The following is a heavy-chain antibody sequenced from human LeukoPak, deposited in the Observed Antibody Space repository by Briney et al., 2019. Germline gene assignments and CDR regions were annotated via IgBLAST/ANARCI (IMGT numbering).Heavy chain of an antibody. D-gene: IGHD3-22*01. Sequence: GGSLRLSCTTSGFSFSDYGMHWVRQAPGKGLVWVSRINGDGSSTNYADSVKGRFTISRDNAKNTLYLQVNSLRAEDTAVYYCARGPNYYDSTGMSDWGQGTLVTVSS. CDR2: INGDGSST. V-gene: IGHV3-74*01. CDR3: ARGPNYYDSTGMSD. J-gene: IGHJ4*02. CDR1: GFSFSDYG.